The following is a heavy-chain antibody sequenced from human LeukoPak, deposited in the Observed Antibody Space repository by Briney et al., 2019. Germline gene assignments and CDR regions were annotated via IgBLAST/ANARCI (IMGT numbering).Heavy chain of an antibody. V-gene: IGHV4-59*01. D-gene: IGHD6-13*01. CDR1: GGSISSYY. Sequence: PSETLSLTCTVSGGSISSYYWSWIRQPPGKGLEWIGYIYYSGSTNYNPSLKSRVTISVDTSKNQFSLKLSSVTAADTAVYYCARAGSIAAAGMQGAFDIRGQGTMVTVSS. CDR3: ARAGSIAAAGMQGAFDI. CDR2: IYYSGST. J-gene: IGHJ3*02.